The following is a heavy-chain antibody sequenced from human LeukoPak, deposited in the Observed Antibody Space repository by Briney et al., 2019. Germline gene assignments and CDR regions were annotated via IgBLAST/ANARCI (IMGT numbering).Heavy chain of an antibody. Sequence: GGSLRLSCAASGFTFSDSAMNWVRQAPGKGLEWVSVVSDRGRSTDYADSVKGRFTISRDNSKNTLYLQMNSLRAEDTAVYYCARDLGVVVTYYYGMDVWGQGTTVTVSS. CDR1: GFTFSDSA. CDR2: VSDRGRST. J-gene: IGHJ6*02. D-gene: IGHD2-2*01. V-gene: IGHV3-23*01. CDR3: ARDLGVVVTYYYGMDV.